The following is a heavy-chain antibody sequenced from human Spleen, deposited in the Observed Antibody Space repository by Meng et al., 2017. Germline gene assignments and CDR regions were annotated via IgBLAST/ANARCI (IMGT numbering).Heavy chain of an antibody. CDR3: ARAFWQQLRLGYIDL. V-gene: IGHV4-39*06. CDR1: GGSISSSSSY. Sequence: RRQLQESGPGLVKPAETLSLTCPVSGGSISSSSSYWGWIRQPPGKGLEWIGSIYYSGRTYSNPSLKSRVTISVDTSKNQFSLKLTSVTAADTAVYYCARAFWQQLRLGYIDLWGRGTLVTVSS. CDR2: IYYSGRT. J-gene: IGHJ2*01. D-gene: IGHD6-13*01.